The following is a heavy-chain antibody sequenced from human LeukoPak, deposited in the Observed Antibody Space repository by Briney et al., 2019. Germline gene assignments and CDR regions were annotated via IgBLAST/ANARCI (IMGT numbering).Heavy chain of an antibody. J-gene: IGHJ5*02. CDR2: TYYRSKWYN. CDR3: ARVALTTYYYDSSGPYSSWFDP. CDR1: GDSVSSNSAA. Sequence: SQTLSLTCAISGDSVSSNSAAWNWIRQSPSRGLEWLGRTYYRSKWYNDYAVSVKSRITINPDTSKNQSSLQLNSVTPEDTAVYYCARVALTTYYYDSSGPYSSWFDPWGQGTLVTVSS. V-gene: IGHV6-1*01. D-gene: IGHD3-22*01.